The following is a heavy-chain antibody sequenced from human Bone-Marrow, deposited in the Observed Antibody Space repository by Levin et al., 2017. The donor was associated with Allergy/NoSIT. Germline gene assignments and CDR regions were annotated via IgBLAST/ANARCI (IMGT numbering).Heavy chain of an antibody. CDR2: ISYDGSNK. V-gene: IGHV3-30*18. D-gene: IGHD4-17*01. J-gene: IGHJ4*02. CDR1: GFTFSSYG. CDR3: AKDGYGDYGAVDY. Sequence: LSLTCAASGFTFSSYGMHWVRQAPGKGLEWVAVISYDGSNKYYADSVKGRFTISRDNSKNTLYLQMNSLRAEDTAVYYCAKDGYGDYGAVDYWGQGTLVTVSS.